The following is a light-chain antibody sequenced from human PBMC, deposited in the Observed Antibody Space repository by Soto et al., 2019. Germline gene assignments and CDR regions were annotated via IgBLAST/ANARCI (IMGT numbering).Light chain of an antibody. Sequence: EIMLTQSPGTLSLSPGERATLSCRASQSVSSSYLARYQQKPGQAPRLLIYGASSRASGIPDRFSGSGSGTDFSLTISRLEPEDFAVYYCQQYGSSGYTFGQGTKLEIK. CDR1: QSVSSSY. CDR2: GAS. CDR3: QQYGSSGYT. V-gene: IGKV3-20*01. J-gene: IGKJ2*01.